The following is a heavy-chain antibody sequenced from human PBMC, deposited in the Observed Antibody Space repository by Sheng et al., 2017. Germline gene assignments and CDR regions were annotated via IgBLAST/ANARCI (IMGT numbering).Heavy chain of an antibody. D-gene: IGHD6-19*01. Sequence: QVQLVESGGGVVQSGRSLRLSCTASGFTFSGSAIHWVRQAPGMGLEWVAVISYDGSQTDYADSVKGRFTISRDNSKNTFYLQMNSLTTEDTAVYYCARRSGWLADYWGQGTLVTVAS. CDR1: GFTFSGSA. J-gene: IGHJ4*02. CDR2: ISYDGSQT. CDR3: ARRSGWLADY. V-gene: IGHV3-30*03.